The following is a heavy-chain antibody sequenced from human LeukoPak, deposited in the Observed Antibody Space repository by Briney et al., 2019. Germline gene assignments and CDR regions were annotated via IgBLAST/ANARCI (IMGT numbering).Heavy chain of an antibody. J-gene: IGHJ4*02. CDR3: ASLYDSTGFCFDY. D-gene: IGHD3-22*01. CDR1: GFRFSDYY. Sequence: GGSLRLSCVVSGFRFSDYYMSWIRQTPGKGLELISYISGSGDAIYYTDSVKGRFTISRDNAKNSLYLQLDSLSAEDTAVYYCASLYDSTGFCFDYWGRGALVTVSS. CDR2: ISGSGDAI. V-gene: IGHV3-11*01.